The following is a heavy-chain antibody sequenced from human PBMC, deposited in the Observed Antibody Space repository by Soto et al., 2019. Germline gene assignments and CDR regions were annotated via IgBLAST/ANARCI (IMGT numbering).Heavy chain of an antibody. CDR3: ARHTSGWHYYDY. J-gene: IGHJ4*02. Sequence: GSLRLSCAASGFNFSDHYMNWVRQAPGKGLEWVSYISGSSRYTNFADSVKGRFTISRDNAKNSLYLQMNSLRVEDTAVYYCARHTSGWHYYDYWGQGTPVTVSS. V-gene: IGHV3-11*06. CDR1: GFNFSDHY. D-gene: IGHD6-19*01. CDR2: ISGSSRYT.